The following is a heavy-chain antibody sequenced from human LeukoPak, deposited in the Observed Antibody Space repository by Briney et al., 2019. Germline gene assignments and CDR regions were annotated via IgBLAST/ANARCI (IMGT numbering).Heavy chain of an antibody. CDR1: GYTFTNYD. V-gene: IGHV1-8*01. CDR3: ARTGMGGNVWIDS. CDR2: MNPNSGVA. Sequence: ASVKVSCKASGYTFTNYDINWVRQATGQGLEWMGWMNPNSGVADYAEKFKGRVTMTRDTSTSTAYMELTSLTSDDTAIFYCARTGMGGNVWIDSWGQGTLVTVSS. D-gene: IGHD1-26*01. J-gene: IGHJ5*01.